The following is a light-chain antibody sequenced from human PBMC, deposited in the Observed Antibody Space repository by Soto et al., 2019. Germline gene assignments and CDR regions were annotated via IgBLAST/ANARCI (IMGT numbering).Light chain of an antibody. CDR2: DAS. J-gene: IGKJ1*01. V-gene: IGKV3-11*01. CDR3: QQRSNSPRT. CDR1: QSVGSY. Sequence: EIVLTQSPATLSLSPGEGATLSCRASQSVGSYLAWFQQKPGQAPRLLIYDASNRDTGIPARFSGSGSGTDFTLTISSLEPEDFADYYCQQRSNSPRTFGQGTKVEIK.